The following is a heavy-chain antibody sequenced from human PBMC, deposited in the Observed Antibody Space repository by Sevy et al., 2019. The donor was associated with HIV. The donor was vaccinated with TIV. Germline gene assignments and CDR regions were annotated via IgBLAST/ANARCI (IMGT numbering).Heavy chain of an antibody. Sequence: GESLKISCAASGFTFSANWMNWVRQAPGKGLEWVANIKADGSDKHYVDSVEGRFTISRDNAKNLLFLQMNSLRVEDTAVYYCAHETFGRFESWGQGTLVTISS. D-gene: IGHD3-16*01. V-gene: IGHV3-7*01. CDR3: AHETFGRFES. J-gene: IGHJ4*02. CDR2: IKADGSDK. CDR1: GFTFSANW.